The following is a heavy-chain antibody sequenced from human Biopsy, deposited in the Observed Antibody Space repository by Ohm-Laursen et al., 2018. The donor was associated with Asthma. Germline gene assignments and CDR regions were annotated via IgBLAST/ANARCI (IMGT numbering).Heavy chain of an antibody. CDR1: GGSISSGGYY. Sequence: TLSPTCTVSGGSISSGGYYWSWIRQHPGKGLEWIGYIYYSGSTYYNPSLKSRVTISVDTSKNQFSLNLSSVTAADTDVYYCARWGSFGFDYWGQGTLVTVSS. J-gene: IGHJ4*02. D-gene: IGHD7-27*01. CDR2: IYYSGST. V-gene: IGHV4-31*03. CDR3: ARWGSFGFDY.